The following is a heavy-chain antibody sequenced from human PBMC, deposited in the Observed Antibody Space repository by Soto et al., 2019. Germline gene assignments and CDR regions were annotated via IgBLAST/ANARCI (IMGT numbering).Heavy chain of an antibody. Sequence: SETLSLTCAVYGGSFSGYYWSWIRQPPGKGLEWIGEINHSGSTNYNPSPKSRVTISVDTSKNQFSLKLSSVTAADTAVYYCARLGIQLWLRARFDPWGQGTLVTVSS. CDR1: GGSFSGYY. J-gene: IGHJ5*02. V-gene: IGHV4-34*01. D-gene: IGHD5-18*01. CDR3: ARLGIQLWLRARFDP. CDR2: INHSGST.